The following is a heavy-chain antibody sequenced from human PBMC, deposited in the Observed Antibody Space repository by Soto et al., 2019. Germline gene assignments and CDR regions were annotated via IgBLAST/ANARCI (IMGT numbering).Heavy chain of an antibody. CDR3: ASSLRWEQLAQGMDV. J-gene: IGHJ6*02. Sequence: SVKVSCKASGGTFSSYAISWVRQAPGQGLEWMGGIIPIFGTANYAQKFQGRVTITADESTSTAYMELSSLRSEDTAVYYCASSLRWEQLAQGMDVWGQRTTVTVSS. D-gene: IGHD6-6*01. CDR1: GGTFSSYA. V-gene: IGHV1-69*13. CDR2: IIPIFGTA.